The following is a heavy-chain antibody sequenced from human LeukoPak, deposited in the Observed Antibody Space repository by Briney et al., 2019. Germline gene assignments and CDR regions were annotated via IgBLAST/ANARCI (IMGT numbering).Heavy chain of an antibody. J-gene: IGHJ4*02. CDR1: GFSINHYY. Sequence: GGSLRLSCAASGFSINHYYMTWIRQTPGKGLDCGSVIYTGGSTNYGDSVKDRFTISRDNSKNTLYLQMNSLRADDTAIYYCARGQSYCGADCYSDWGQGTLVTVSS. D-gene: IGHD2-21*02. CDR3: ARGQSYCGADCYSD. V-gene: IGHV3-66*01. CDR2: IYTGGST.